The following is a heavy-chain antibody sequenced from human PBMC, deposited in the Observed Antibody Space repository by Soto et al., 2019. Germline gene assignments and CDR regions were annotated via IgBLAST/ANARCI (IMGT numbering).Heavy chain of an antibody. CDR1: GGTFSSYA. Sequence: GASVKVSCKASGGTFSSYAISWVRQAPGQGLEWMGGIIPIFGTANYAQKFQGRVTITADESTSTAYMELSSLRSEDTAVYYCARGKEITMVRGAITAFDIWGQGTMVTVSS. V-gene: IGHV1-69*13. CDR3: ARGKEITMVRGAITAFDI. D-gene: IGHD3-10*01. J-gene: IGHJ3*02. CDR2: IIPIFGTA.